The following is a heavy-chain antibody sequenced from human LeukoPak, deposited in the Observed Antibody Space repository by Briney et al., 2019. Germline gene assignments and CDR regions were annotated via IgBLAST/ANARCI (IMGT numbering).Heavy chain of an antibody. CDR3: ASSGYDFWSGYPLDY. Sequence: TGGSLRLSCAASGFTFSSYWMSWVHQAPGKGLEWVAYIKQDGSEEYYVDSVKGRFPISRDNAKNSLYLQMNSLRAEDTAVYYCASSGYDFWSGYPLDYWGQGTLVTVSS. CDR2: IKQDGSEE. D-gene: IGHD3-3*01. V-gene: IGHV3-7*01. J-gene: IGHJ4*02. CDR1: GFTFSSYW.